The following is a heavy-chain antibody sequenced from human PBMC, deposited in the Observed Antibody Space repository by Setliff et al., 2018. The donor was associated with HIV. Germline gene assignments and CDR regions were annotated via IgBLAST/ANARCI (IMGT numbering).Heavy chain of an antibody. CDR1: GGTLSNYV. V-gene: IGHV1-69*13. J-gene: IGHJ3*02. D-gene: IGHD6-13*01. CDR2: IIPMYNIP. Sequence: SVKVSCKTSGGTLSNYVITWVRQAPGQGLEWMGMIIPMYNIPAYAQKFQGRVTFTADESTSTAYMELSSLSSEDTAVYYCARDQTGVAAAAFGGGSAWSDEGFDILGQGTMVTVS. CDR3: ARDQTGVAAAAFGGGSAWSDEGFDI.